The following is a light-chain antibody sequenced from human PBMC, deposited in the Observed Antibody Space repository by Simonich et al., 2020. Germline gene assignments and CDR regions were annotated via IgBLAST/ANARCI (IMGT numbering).Light chain of an antibody. Sequence: QSALTQPASVSGSPGQSITISCTGTSSDVGGYNYVSWYQQHPGKAPKLMIYEGSKRPSGVSNRVSGSKSGNTASLTSSGLQAEDEADYYCCSYAGTVVFGGGTKLTVL. V-gene: IGLV2-23*01. CDR1: SSDVGGYNY. CDR2: EGS. J-gene: IGLJ2*01. CDR3: CSYAGTVV.